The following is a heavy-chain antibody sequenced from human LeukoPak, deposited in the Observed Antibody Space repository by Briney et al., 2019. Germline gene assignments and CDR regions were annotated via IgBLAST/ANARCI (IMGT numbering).Heavy chain of an antibody. J-gene: IGHJ4*02. CDR1: GFTFSSYG. Sequence: GGSLRLSCAASGFTFSSYGMHWVRQAPGKGLEWVAVISYDGSNKYYADSVKGRFTISRDNSKNTLYLQMNSLRAEDTAVYYCARDLGTTVTTASDYWGQGTLVTVSS. CDR3: ARDLGTTVTTASDY. D-gene: IGHD4-17*01. CDR2: ISYDGSNK. V-gene: IGHV3-30*03.